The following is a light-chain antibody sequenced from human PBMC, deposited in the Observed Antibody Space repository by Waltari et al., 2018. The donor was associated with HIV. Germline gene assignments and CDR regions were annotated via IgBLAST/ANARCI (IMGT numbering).Light chain of an antibody. CDR2: NGS. CDR3: QQRRAWPPT. J-gene: IGKJ4*01. CDR1: EFVEIF. V-gene: IGKV3-11*01. Sequence: EIVLTQSPATLSLSPGERATLSCRASEFVEIFIGWFQQKPGQPPRHVVYNGSNRAAGSPARFTGSGSGTDFTLTISGLEPEDCAVYFCQQRRAWPPTFGGGTKVELK.